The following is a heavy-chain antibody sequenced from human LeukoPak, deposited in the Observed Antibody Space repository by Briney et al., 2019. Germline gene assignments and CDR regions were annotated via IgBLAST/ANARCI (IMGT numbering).Heavy chain of an antibody. J-gene: IGHJ4*02. CDR1: GGSFSGYY. Sequence: PSETLSLTCAVYGGSFSGYYWSWIRQPPGKGLEWIGEINHSGSTNYNPSLKSRVTISVDTSKNQFSLKLSSVTAADTAVYYCARRGPNYDYVWGSYRHGRFDYWGQGTLVTVSS. V-gene: IGHV4-34*01. CDR3: ARRGPNYDYVWGSYRHGRFDY. D-gene: IGHD3-16*02. CDR2: INHSGST.